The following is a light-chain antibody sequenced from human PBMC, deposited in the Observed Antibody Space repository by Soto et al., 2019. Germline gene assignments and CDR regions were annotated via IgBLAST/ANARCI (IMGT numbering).Light chain of an antibody. CDR2: RNN. V-gene: IGLV1-47*01. J-gene: IGLJ2*01. Sequence: QTVLTQPPSASGTPGQRVTISCSGSSSNIESNYVYWYQQLPGTAPRLLIYRNNQRPSGVPDRFSGSKSGTSASLAISALRSEDEADYYCTAWDDSLRGRLFGGGTQLTVL. CDR3: TAWDDSLRGRL. CDR1: SSNIESNY.